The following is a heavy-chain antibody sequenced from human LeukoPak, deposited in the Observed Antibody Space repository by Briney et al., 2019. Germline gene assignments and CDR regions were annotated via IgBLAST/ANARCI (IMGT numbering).Heavy chain of an antibody. V-gene: IGHV5-51*01. CDR1: GYSFTSYW. D-gene: IGHD1-7*01. J-gene: IGHJ6*02. CDR2: IYPGDSDT. Sequence: PGESLKISCKGSGYSFTSYWIGWVRQMPGKGLEWMGIIYPGDSDTGYSPSFQGQVTISADKSISTAYLQWSSLKASDTAMYYCARVNYALNYYYVMDVWGQGTTVTVSS. CDR3: ARVNYALNYYYVMDV.